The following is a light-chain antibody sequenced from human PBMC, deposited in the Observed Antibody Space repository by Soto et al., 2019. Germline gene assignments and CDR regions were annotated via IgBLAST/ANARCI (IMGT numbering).Light chain of an antibody. Sequence: EIVMTQSPPSLTVTPGEPASISCSSSQRLLHSNGNIFLDWYLQKPGQSPQLLIYLGFNRASGAPEGVRGRGAGTDFTQKNSRGEAEDAEFYYSIKALKPPYIFGGGTRLE. CDR1: QRLLHSNGNIF. V-gene: IGKV2-28*01. CDR3: IKALKPPYI. J-gene: IGKJ2*01. CDR2: LGF.